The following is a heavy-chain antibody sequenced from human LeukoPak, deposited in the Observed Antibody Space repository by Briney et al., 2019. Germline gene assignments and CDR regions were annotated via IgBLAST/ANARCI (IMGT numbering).Heavy chain of an antibody. CDR1: GYSFATYW. J-gene: IGHJ4*02. CDR2: IYPDDSDT. CDR3: ARQGYYYGSGSYYVDY. Sequence: GESLKISCKVSGYSFATYWIGWVRQMPGKGLEWMGIIYPDDSDTRYSPSFQGQVTISADKSISTAYLQWSSLKASDTAMYYCARQGYYYGSGSYYVDYWGQGTLVTVSS. D-gene: IGHD3-10*01. V-gene: IGHV5-51*01.